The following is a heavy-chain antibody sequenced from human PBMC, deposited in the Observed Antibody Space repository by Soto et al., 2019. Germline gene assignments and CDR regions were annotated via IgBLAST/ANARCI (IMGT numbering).Heavy chain of an antibody. J-gene: IGHJ3*02. CDR2: INAGNGNT. CDR1: GYTFTSYA. V-gene: IGHV1-3*01. Sequence: QVQLVQSGAEVKKPGASVKVSCKASGYTFTSYAMHWVRQAPGQRLEWMGWINAGNGNTKYSQKFQGRVTITRDTSASTAYMELSSLRSEDTAVYYCARVLSPLNYDILTGYYNYDAFDIWGQGTMVTVSS. CDR3: ARVLSPLNYDILTGYYNYDAFDI. D-gene: IGHD3-9*01.